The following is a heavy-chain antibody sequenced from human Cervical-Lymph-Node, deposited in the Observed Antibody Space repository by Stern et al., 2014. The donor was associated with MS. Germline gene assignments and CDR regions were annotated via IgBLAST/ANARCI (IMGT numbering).Heavy chain of an antibody. D-gene: IGHD4-17*01. CDR3: ARGGAVTTSDYYLDY. V-gene: IGHV3-30*01. CDR2: ISYDGGNK. J-gene: IGHJ4*02. Sequence: VQLVESGGGVVQPGRSLRLSCAASGFTFSYHAMHWVRQAPGKGLEWVALISYDGGNKNDADSVKGRFTISRDNSRNTLYLQMNSLRVDDTAVYYCARGGAVTTSDYYLDYWGQGTLVTVSS. CDR1: GFTFSYHA.